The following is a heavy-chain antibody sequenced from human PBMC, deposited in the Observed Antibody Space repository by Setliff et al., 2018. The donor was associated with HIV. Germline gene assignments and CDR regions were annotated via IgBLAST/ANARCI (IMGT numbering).Heavy chain of an antibody. J-gene: IGHJ6*03. D-gene: IGHD3-10*01. Sequence: SETLSLTCTVSGGYISTSRYYWGWIRQPPGKGLEWIGSINYRGNTYHNPSLKSRAAISVDTSKNQISLKLSSVTAADTAVYYCASLDGSESPYIYYYYMDVWGEGTAVTV. CDR1: GGYISTSRYY. CDR3: ASLDGSESPYIYYYYMDV. V-gene: IGHV4-39*01. CDR2: INYRGNT.